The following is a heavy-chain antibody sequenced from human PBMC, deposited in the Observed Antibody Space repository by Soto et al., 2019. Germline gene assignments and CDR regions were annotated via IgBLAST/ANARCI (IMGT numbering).Heavy chain of an antibody. Sequence: QVQLQESGPGLVKPSQTLSLTCAVSGGSITGRDYYWSWIRQHPGKGLEWIGYIYYSGSTYYNPSLTSRLTRSLDTSKNHFSLKLSSVTAADTAVYYCAKAVRFGDLLDLFDPWGQGTLVTVSS. CDR1: GGSITGRDYY. CDR2: IYYSGST. V-gene: IGHV4-31*11. CDR3: AKAVRFGDLLDLFDP. D-gene: IGHD3-10*01. J-gene: IGHJ5*02.